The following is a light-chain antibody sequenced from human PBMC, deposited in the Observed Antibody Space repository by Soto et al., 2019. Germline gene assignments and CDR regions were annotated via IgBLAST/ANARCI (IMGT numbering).Light chain of an antibody. Sequence: EIVLTQSPGTLSLSQGERATLSCRASQSVSSGYLAWYQQKPGQAPRLLIYGASNRATGIPDRFSGSGFGTDFTLTITRLEPEDFAVYYCQQYGDSPQTFGPGTKVDIK. J-gene: IGKJ1*01. CDR2: GAS. CDR3: QQYGDSPQT. CDR1: QSVSSGY. V-gene: IGKV3-20*01.